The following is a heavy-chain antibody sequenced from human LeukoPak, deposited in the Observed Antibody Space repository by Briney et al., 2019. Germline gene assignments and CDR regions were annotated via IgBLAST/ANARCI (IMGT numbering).Heavy chain of an antibody. J-gene: IGHJ4*02. V-gene: IGHV3-30*18. Sequence: GGSLRLSCAASGFTFSSYGMHWVRQAPGKGLEWVAVISYDGSNKYYADSVKGRFTISRDNSKNTLYLQMNSLRAEDTAVYYCAKDKYYGSGSYFDYWGQGTLVTVSS. CDR3: AKDKYYGSGSYFDY. CDR2: ISYDGSNK. CDR1: GFTFSSYG. D-gene: IGHD3-10*01.